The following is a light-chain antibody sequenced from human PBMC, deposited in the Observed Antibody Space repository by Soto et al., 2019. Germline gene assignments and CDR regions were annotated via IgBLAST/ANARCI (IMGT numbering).Light chain of an antibody. CDR2: AAS. V-gene: IGKV1-27*01. CDR3: QEYYSPPFT. CDR1: QGISSS. Sequence: DIQMTQSPSSLSASVGDRVTITCRASQGISSSLAWYQHKPGKVPELLIYAASTLHSGVPSRFSGSGSGTDFTLTISSLQPEVVATYYCQEYYSPPFTFGPGTKVYFK. J-gene: IGKJ3*01.